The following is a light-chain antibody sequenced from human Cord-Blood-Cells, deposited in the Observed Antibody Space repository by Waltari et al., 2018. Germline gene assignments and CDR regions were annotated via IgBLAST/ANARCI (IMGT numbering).Light chain of an antibody. J-gene: IGLJ3*02. V-gene: IGLV2-14*03. Sequence: QSALTQPASVSGSHGQSITISCTGTSSDVGGYNYVSWYQQHPGKAPKLMIYDVSNRTSGVSNRFSGSKSGNTASLTISGLQAEDEADYYCSSYTSSSSWVFGGGTKLTVL. CDR3: SSYTSSSSWV. CDR1: SSDVGGYNY. CDR2: DVS.